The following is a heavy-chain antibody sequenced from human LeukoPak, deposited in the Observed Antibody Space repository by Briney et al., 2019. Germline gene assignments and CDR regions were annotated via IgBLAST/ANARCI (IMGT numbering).Heavy chain of an antibody. CDR3: ARRSYYYGSGSYYFDY. Sequence: SETLSLTCTVSGGSISSYYWSWLRQPPGKGLEWIGEINHSGSTNYNPSLKSRVTISVDTSKNQFSLKLSSVTAADTAVYYCARRSYYYGSGSYYFDYWGQGTLVTVSS. CDR1: GGSISSYY. D-gene: IGHD3-10*01. CDR2: INHSGST. V-gene: IGHV4-34*01. J-gene: IGHJ4*02.